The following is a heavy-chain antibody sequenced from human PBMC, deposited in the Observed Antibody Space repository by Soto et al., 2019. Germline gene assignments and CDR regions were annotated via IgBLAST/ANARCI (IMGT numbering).Heavy chain of an antibody. D-gene: IGHD3-10*01. CDR3: ARSHYYGSGAYTLDDN. Sequence: QVQLVQSGAEVKKPGASVKVSCKASGYTFSIYYMHWVRQAPGQGLEGMGMIHPSGGSASYTQKFQGRVTMTSDTSTNTIYMELTSLRSEDTAVYYCARSHYYGSGAYTLDDNWGQGTLVIVSS. CDR1: GYTFSIYY. J-gene: IGHJ4*02. CDR2: IHPSGGSA. V-gene: IGHV1-46*03.